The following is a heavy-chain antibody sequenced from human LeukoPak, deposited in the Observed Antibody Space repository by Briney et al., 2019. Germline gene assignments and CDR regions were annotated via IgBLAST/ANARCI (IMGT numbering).Heavy chain of an antibody. V-gene: IGHV3-53*01. CDR3: ARGLIYYDSRGHYLAERPYFDY. Sequence: GGSLRHSCAASGLTVSNNYMSWVRQAPGKGLEYISVIYSGGGTFYSGSVRGRFTISRDDSKNTLYLQMNSLRAEDTAVYYCARGLIYYDSRGHYLAERPYFDYWGQGTLVTVSS. D-gene: IGHD3-22*01. J-gene: IGHJ4*02. CDR2: IYSGGGT. CDR1: GLTVSNNY.